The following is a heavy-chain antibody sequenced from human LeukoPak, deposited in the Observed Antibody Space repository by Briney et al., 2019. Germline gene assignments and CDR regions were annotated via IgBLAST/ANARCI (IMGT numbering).Heavy chain of an antibody. V-gene: IGHV1-69*04. CDR2: IIPILAIA. CDR1: GGTFSSYA. J-gene: IGHJ4*02. D-gene: IGHD3-22*01. Sequence: SVKVSCKASGGTFSSYAISWVRQAPGQGLEWMGRIIPILAIANYAQKFQGRVTMTTDTSTSTAYMELRSLRSDDTAVYYCARDYTNYYDSSGYPFDYWGQGTLVTVSS. CDR3: ARDYTNYYDSSGYPFDY.